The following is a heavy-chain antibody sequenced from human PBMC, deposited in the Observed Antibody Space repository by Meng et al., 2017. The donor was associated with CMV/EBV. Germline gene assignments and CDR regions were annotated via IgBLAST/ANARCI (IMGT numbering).Heavy chain of an antibody. J-gene: IGHJ3*02. Sequence: LTCTVSGGSISSSDYDWSWIRQPPGKGLEWIGYIYYSGSTYYNPSLKSRVTISVDTSKNQFSLKLSSVTAADTAVYYCECYTRSFDIWGQGTMVTVSS. CDR3: ECYTRSFDI. CDR1: GGSISSSDYD. CDR2: IYYSGST. V-gene: IGHV4-30-4*08. D-gene: IGHD2-8*01.